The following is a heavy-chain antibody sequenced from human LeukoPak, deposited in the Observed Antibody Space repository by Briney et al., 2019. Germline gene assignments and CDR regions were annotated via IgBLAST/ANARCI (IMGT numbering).Heavy chain of an antibody. CDR3: ARLGWATAPPDY. J-gene: IGHJ4*02. V-gene: IGHV3-11*06. CDR1: GFTFSDYY. Sequence: GGSLRLSCAASGFTFSDYYMSWIRQAPGKGLEWVSYISSSSSYTNYADSVKGRFTVSRDNAKNSLYLQMNSLRAEDTAVYYCARLGWATAPPDYWGQGTLVTVSS. D-gene: IGHD5-12*01. CDR2: ISSSSSYT.